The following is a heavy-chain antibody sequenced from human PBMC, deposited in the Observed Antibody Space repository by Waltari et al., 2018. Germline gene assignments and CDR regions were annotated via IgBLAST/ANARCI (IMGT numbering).Heavy chain of an antibody. CDR2: INHSGSN. V-gene: IGHV4-34*01. J-gene: IGHJ5*02. CDR1: GGSFSGYY. CDR3: ARGGYDYVWGSYRYRPGGFDP. D-gene: IGHD3-16*02. Sequence: QVQLQQWGAGLLKPSETLSLTCAVYGGSFSGYYWSWIRQPPGKGLEWIGEINHSGSNNYNPSLKSRVTISVDTSKNQFSLKLSSVTAADTAVYYCARGGYDYVWGSYRYRPGGFDPWGQGTLVTVSS.